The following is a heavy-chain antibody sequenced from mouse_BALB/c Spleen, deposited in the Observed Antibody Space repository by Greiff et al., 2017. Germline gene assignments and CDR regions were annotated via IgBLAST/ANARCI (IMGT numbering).Heavy chain of an antibody. CDR1: GYTFTDYA. J-gene: IGHJ4*01. CDR2: ISTYYGNT. V-gene: IGHV1-67*01. Sequence: VQLQESGPELVRPGVSVKISCKGSGYTFTDYAMHWVKQSHAQSLEWIGVISTYYGNTNYNQKFKGKATMTVDKSSSTAYMELARLTSEDSAIYYCARSKEATITTGDYYAMDYWGQGTSVTVSS. D-gene: IGHD2-4*01. CDR3: ARSKEATITTGDYYAMDY.